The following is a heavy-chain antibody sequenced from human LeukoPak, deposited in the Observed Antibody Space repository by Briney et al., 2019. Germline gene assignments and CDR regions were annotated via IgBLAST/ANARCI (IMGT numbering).Heavy chain of an antibody. CDR1: GFTFSSYS. V-gene: IGHV3-21*01. D-gene: IGHD3-3*01. CDR3: ARDIRVNYDFWSGYYKAEYFQH. Sequence: GGSLRLSCAASGFTFSSYSMNWVRQAPGKGLEWVSSISSSSSYIYYADSVKGRFTISRDNAKNSLYLQMNSLRAEDTAVYYCARDIRVNYDFWSGYYKAEYFQHWGQGTLVTVSS. J-gene: IGHJ1*01. CDR2: ISSSSSYI.